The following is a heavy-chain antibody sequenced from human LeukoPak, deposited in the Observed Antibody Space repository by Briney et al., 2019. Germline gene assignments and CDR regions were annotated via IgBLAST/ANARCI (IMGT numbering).Heavy chain of an antibody. CDR3: ARGLAAYCGGVCCYWFDL. V-gene: IGHV5-51*01. D-gene: IGHD2-21*01. J-gene: IGHJ5*02. CDR2: IYPGDSET. Sequence: GESLKISCEGSGYIFPTNWIGWVRQMPGKGLEWMGIIYPGDSETRYSPSFQGQVTISADKSISTTYLQWSSLKASDTAMYYCARGLAAYCGGVCCYWFDLWGQGTLVTVSS. CDR1: GYIFPTNW.